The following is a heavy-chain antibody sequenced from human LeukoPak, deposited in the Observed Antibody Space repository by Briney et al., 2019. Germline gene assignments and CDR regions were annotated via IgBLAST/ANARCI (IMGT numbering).Heavy chain of an antibody. V-gene: IGHV3-48*01. CDR2: ISSSSSTI. J-gene: IGHJ6*03. Sequence: GGSLRLSCAASGFTFHNNGMSWVRQAPGKGLEWVSYISSSSSTIYYADSVKGRFTISRDNAKNSLYLQMNSLRAEDTAVYYCARFGCSGGSCYYHYYYYYMDVWGKGTTVTVSS. CDR3: ARFGCSGGSCYYHYYYYYMDV. CDR1: GFTFHNNG. D-gene: IGHD2-15*01.